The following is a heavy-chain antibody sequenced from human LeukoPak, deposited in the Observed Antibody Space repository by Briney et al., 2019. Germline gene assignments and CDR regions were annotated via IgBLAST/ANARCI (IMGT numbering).Heavy chain of an antibody. CDR1: GFTFSGSA. CDR2: IQGDGSNT. V-gene: IGHV3-74*01. Sequence: PGGSLRLSCAASGFTFSGSAMHWVRQAPGKGLVWVSRIQGDGSNTNYADSVKGRFSISRDNAKNTVYLQMNSLRAEDTGIYYCARGTSAGGPISPFDFWGQGTVVTVSS. CDR3: ARGTSAGGPISPFDF. J-gene: IGHJ4*02. D-gene: IGHD6-13*01.